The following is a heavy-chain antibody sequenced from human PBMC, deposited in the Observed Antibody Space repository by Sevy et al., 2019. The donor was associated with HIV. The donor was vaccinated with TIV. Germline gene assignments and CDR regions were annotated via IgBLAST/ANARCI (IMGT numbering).Heavy chain of an antibody. J-gene: IGHJ6*02. Sequence: GGSLRLSCAASGFTFSSYAMSWVRQAPGKGLEWVSAISGSGGSTYYADSVKGRFTISRDNSKNTLYLQMNSLRAEDTAVYYCAKIAWSPYDSSGYYYRYYYYGMDVWGQGTTVTVSS. V-gene: IGHV3-23*01. D-gene: IGHD3-22*01. CDR1: GFTFSSYA. CDR2: ISGSGGST. CDR3: AKIAWSPYDSSGYYYRYYYYGMDV.